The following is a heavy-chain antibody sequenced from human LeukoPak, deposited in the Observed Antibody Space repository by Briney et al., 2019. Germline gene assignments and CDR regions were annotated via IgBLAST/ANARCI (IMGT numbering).Heavy chain of an antibody. Sequence: SETLSLTCTVSGGFISRSGDYWGWIRQPPGKGLEWIASIYYSGTTYYNPFLKSRVTISVDTSKNQFSLMLTSVTAADTAAYHCARQVTPSSGLHWFDPWGQGTLVTVSS. V-gene: IGHV4-39*01. CDR3: ARQVTPSSGLHWFDP. D-gene: IGHD6-19*01. CDR1: GGFISRSGDY. J-gene: IGHJ5*02. CDR2: IYYSGTT.